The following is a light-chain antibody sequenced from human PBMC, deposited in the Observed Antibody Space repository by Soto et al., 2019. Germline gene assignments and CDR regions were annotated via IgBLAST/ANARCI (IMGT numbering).Light chain of an antibody. CDR3: QQYGDSPLT. CDR2: GIS. CDR1: QSVTSSF. Sequence: EIVLTQSPGTVSLSPGERATLSCRASQSVTSSFLAWYQQKPGQAPRLLIYGISSRATGIPDRFRGSGAGTDFTLTISRLEPEDLAVYYCQQYGDSPLTFGGGTKVDIK. V-gene: IGKV3-20*01. J-gene: IGKJ4*01.